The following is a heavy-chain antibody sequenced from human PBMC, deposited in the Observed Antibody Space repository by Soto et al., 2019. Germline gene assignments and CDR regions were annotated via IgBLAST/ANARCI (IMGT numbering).Heavy chain of an antibody. CDR2: IIPLYRTA. V-gene: IGHV1-69*13. J-gene: IGHJ6*02. CDR1: GGTFSSYA. Sequence: GASVKVSCKASGGTFSSYAISWVRQAPGQGLEWMGGIIPLYRTATHAQTFQGRVTITADESTSTAYMELSSLRSEDTAVYYCARSGGNSGYAYYSAMDVWGQGTTVTVSS. CDR3: ARSGGNSGYAYYSAMDV. D-gene: IGHD5-12*01.